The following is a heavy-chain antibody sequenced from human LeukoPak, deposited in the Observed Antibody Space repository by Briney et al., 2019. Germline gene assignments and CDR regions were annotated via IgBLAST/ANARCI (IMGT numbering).Heavy chain of an antibody. CDR1: GFTFSTYD. D-gene: IGHD2-2*01. V-gene: IGHV3-23*01. J-gene: IGHJ1*01. Sequence: GGSLRLSCVASGFTFSTYDMSWLRQAPGKGLEWVSLIWASGSTYYADSVKGRFTISRDNYENTLYLQMNSLGVEDTALYYCATAHQFSFQSWGQGTLVTVSS. CDR2: IWASGST. CDR3: ATAHQFSFQS.